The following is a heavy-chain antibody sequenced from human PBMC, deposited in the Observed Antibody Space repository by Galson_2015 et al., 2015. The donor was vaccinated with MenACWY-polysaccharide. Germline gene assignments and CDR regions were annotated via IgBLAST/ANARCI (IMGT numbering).Heavy chain of an antibody. CDR1: GGSISSSSYY. V-gene: IGHV4-39*01. Sequence: TLSLTCTVSGGSISSSSYYWGWIRQPPGKGLEWIGSIYYSGSTYYNPSLTSRVTISVDTSKNQFSLKLSSVTAADTAVYYCARHMGFGSTGNGWFDPWAQGTLVTVSS. J-gene: IGHJ5*02. CDR2: IYYSGST. D-gene: IGHD2-2*01. CDR3: ARHMGFGSTGNGWFDP.